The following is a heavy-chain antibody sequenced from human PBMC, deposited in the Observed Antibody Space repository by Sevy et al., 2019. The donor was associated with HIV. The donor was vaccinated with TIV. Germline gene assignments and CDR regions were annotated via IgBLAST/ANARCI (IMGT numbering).Heavy chain of an antibody. CDR3: AQGTTGRCDS. CDR2: IKADGSDK. Sequence: GGSLRLSCAASGFTFSAYWMNWVRQAPGKGLEWVANIKADGSDKHYVDSVKGRFTISRDNAKNSLYLQMNSLRVEDTAGYYWAQGTTGRCDSWGQGTLVTVSS. D-gene: IGHD1-26*01. CDR1: GFTFSAYW. J-gene: IGHJ4*02. V-gene: IGHV3-7*01.